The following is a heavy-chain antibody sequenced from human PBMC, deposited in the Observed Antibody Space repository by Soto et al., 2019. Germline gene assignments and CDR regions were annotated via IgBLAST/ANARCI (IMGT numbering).Heavy chain of an antibody. V-gene: IGHV4-30-2*01. CDR3: ARVPGP. Sequence: PSETLSLTCAVYGGSFSGYYWSWIRQPPGKGLEWIGYIYHSGSTYYNPSLKSRVTISVDRSKNQFSLKLSSVTAADTAVYYCARVPGPWGQGTLVPSPQ. CDR1: GGSFSGYY. J-gene: IGHJ5*02. CDR2: IYHSGST.